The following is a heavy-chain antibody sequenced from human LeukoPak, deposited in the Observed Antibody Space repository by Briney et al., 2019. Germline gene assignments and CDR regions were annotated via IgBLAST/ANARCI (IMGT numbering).Heavy chain of an antibody. J-gene: IGHJ4*02. CDR3: ARQRTVVTPEFFDY. D-gene: IGHD4-23*01. Sequence: SETLSLTCAVYGGSFSGYYWSWIRQPPGKGLEWIGEINHSGSTNYNPSLKSRVTISVDTSKNQFSLKLSSVTAADTAIYYCARQRTVVTPEFFDYWGQGTLVIVSS. CDR2: INHSGST. CDR1: GGSFSGYY. V-gene: IGHV4-34*01.